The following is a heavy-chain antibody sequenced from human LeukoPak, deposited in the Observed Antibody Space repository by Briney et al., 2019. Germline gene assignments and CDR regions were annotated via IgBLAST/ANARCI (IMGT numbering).Heavy chain of an antibody. CDR3: ASGAYYYGSGSYLEGYFYYMDV. J-gene: IGHJ6*03. CDR1: GGSFSGYY. V-gene: IGHV4-34*01. D-gene: IGHD3-10*01. Sequence: SETLSLTCAVYGGSFSGYYWSWIRQPPGKGLEWIGEINHSGSTNYNPSPKSRVTMSVDTSKNQFSLKLSSVTAADTAVYYCASGAYYYGSGSYLEGYFYYMDVWGKGTTVTASS. CDR2: INHSGST.